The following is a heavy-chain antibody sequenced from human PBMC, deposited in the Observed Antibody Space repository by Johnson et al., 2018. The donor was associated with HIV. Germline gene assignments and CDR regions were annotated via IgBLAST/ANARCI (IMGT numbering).Heavy chain of an antibody. J-gene: IGHJ3*02. D-gene: IGHD3-3*01. V-gene: IGHV3-7*02. Sequence: VQLVESGGVVVHPGGSLRLSCETSRFTFSSYWMSWVRQAPGKGLEWVANIKQDGSEKYYADSVKGRFTISRDNSKNTLYLQMHSLRAEDTAVYYCAKLTIFGVVPPNEGDAFDIWGQGTMVTVSS. CDR3: AKLTIFGVVPPNEGDAFDI. CDR2: IKQDGSEK. CDR1: RFTFSSYW.